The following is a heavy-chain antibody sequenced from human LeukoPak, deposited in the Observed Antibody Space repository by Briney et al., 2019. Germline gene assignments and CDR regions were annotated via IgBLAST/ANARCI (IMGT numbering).Heavy chain of an antibody. D-gene: IGHD1-26*01. V-gene: IGHV4-34*01. J-gene: IGHJ6*03. Sequence: SETLSLTCAVYGGSFSGYYWSWIRQPPGKGLEWIGEINHSGSTNYNPSLKSRVTISVDTPKNQFSLKLSSVTAADTAVYYCARHGNYYYYMDVWGKGTTVTISS. CDR1: GGSFSGYY. CDR3: ARHGNYYYYMDV. CDR2: INHSGST.